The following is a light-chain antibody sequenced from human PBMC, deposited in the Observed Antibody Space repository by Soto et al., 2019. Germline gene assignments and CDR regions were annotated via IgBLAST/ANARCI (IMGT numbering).Light chain of an antibody. CDR2: GAS. J-gene: IGKJ1*01. Sequence: VCTMSQGTVSVSPGESATLSCIASQSVSSSYLAWYQQKPGQAPRLLIYGASSRATGIPDRFSGSGSGTDFTLTISRLEPEDFAVYYCQQYGSPRWTFGQGTKVDI. V-gene: IGKV3-20*01. CDR3: QQYGSPRWT. CDR1: QSVSSSY.